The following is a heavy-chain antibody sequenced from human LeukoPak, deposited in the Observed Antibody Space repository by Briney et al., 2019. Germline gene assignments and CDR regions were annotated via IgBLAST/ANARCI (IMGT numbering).Heavy chain of an antibody. CDR1: GGTFSSYA. J-gene: IGHJ1*01. CDR3: ARDYSSGWYGYFQH. D-gene: IGHD6-19*01. Sequence: GASVKVSCKASGGTFSSYAISWVRQAPGKGLEWMGGTIPIFGTANYAQKFQGRVTITTDEATSTAYMELSSLRSEDTAVYYCARDYSSGWYGYFQHWGQGTLVTVSS. CDR2: TIPIFGTA. V-gene: IGHV1-69*05.